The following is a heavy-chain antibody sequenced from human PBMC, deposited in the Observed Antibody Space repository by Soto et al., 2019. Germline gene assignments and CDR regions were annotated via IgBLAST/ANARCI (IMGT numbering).Heavy chain of an antibody. Sequence: EVQLVESGGGLVQPGGSLRLSCAASGFTFSSYSMNWVRQAPGKGLEWVSYISSSSSTIYYADSVKGRFTISRDNAKNSLYLQMNSLRAEDTAVYYCARDPAPEPIVVVPAATRNYFDYWGQGTLVTVSS. V-gene: IGHV3-48*01. D-gene: IGHD2-2*01. CDR2: ISSSSSTI. CDR3: ARDPAPEPIVVVPAATRNYFDY. CDR1: GFTFSSYS. J-gene: IGHJ4*02.